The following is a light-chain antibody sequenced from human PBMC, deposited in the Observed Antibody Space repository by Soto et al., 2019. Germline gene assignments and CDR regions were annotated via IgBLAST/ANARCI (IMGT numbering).Light chain of an antibody. CDR3: QQSNSYPLT. CDR1: QSISVW. CDR2: KAS. V-gene: IGKV1-5*03. Sequence: DIQMTQSPSTLSASVGDRVTITCRASQSISVWLAWYQQKPGKAPNLLIYKASTLESGVPSRFSGSGSGTEFTLTISSLQPDEFATDYCQQSNSYPLTIGGGTKVEIK. J-gene: IGKJ4*01.